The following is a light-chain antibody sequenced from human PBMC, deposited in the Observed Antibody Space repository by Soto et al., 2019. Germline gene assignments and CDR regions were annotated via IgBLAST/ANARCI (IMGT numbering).Light chain of an antibody. Sequence: DIQMTQSPSTLSASVGDRVTITCRASQSISSWLAWYQQKPGKAPKLLIYKASNLESGVPSRFSGSGSGTEFTLTIRSLQPYEFATYYWQLYSSYAWMCGQGPQVEIK. CDR2: KAS. V-gene: IGKV1-5*03. CDR1: QSISSW. CDR3: QLYSSYAWM. J-gene: IGKJ1*01.